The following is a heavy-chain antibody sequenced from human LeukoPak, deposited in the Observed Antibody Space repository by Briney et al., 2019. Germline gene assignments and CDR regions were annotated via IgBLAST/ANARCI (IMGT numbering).Heavy chain of an antibody. D-gene: IGHD3-3*01. CDR1: GGAFSGYY. V-gene: IGHV4-34*01. J-gene: IGHJ5*02. CDR2: INHSGST. CDR3: ARTYYDFRSGALMSWFDP. Sequence: SETLSLTCAVYGGAFSGYYWSWIRQPPGKGLEWIGEINHSGSTNYNPSLKSRVTISVDTSKNQFSLKLSSVTAADTAVYYCARTYYDFRSGALMSWFDPWGQGTLVTVSS.